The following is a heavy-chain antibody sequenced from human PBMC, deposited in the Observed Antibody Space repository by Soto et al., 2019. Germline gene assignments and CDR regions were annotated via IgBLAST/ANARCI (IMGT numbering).Heavy chain of an antibody. Sequence: VQLVQSGAEVKKPGSSVKVSCKASGGTFNRYAISWLRQAPGQGPEWMGGITPMFGIGNYAQKFQGRVTITADESTTTVHMELRRLTCEDTAVYYCAQTLGSAVAGPGRFDLWGRGTRVIVSS. D-gene: IGHD6-19*01. CDR1: GGTFNRYA. J-gene: IGHJ2*01. CDR2: ITPMFGIG. V-gene: IGHV1-69*12. CDR3: AQTLGSAVAGPGRFDL.